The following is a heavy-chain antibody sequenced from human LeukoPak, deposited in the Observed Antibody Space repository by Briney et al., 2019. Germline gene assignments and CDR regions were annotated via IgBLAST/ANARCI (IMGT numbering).Heavy chain of an antibody. CDR1: GFTVSSNY. Sequence: PGGSLRLSCAASGFTVSSNYMSWVRQAPGKGLEWVSVIYSGGSTYYADSVKGRFTISRDNSKNTLYLQMNSLRAEDTAVYYCARELWFGEFRPNWFDPWGQGTLVTVSS. CDR2: IYSGGST. CDR3: ARELWFGEFRPNWFDP. D-gene: IGHD3-10*01. V-gene: IGHV3-66*02. J-gene: IGHJ5*02.